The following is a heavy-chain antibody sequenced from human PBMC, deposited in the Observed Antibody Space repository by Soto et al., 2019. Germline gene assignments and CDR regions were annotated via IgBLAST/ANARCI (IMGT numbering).Heavy chain of an antibody. D-gene: IGHD6-19*01. CDR3: AKVTHRGPIAVAGPVGS. J-gene: IGHJ4*02. Sequence: QVHLVQSGAEVKKPGASVNVSCQASGSITNHHMHWVRQAPGQGLEWMGIFNPSGLSTTYAQKFQGRVTITRDTSTSTVYMELSSLPSEDTAVYFCAKVTHRGPIAVAGPVGSWGQGTLVIVSS. CDR2: FNPSGLST. CDR1: GSITNHH. V-gene: IGHV1-46*01.